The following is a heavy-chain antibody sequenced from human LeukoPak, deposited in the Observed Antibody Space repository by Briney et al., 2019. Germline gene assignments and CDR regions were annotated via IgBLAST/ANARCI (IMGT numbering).Heavy chain of an antibody. D-gene: IGHD5-12*01. Sequence: SETLSLTCTVSGDSISSSSYYWGWIRQPPGKGLEWIGSIYYSGSTYYNPSLKSRVTISVDTSKNQFSLKLSSVTAADTAVYYCARGGGYDFNWFDPWGQGTLVTVSS. CDR2: IYYSGST. V-gene: IGHV4-39*01. CDR3: ARGGGYDFNWFDP. J-gene: IGHJ5*02. CDR1: GDSISSSSYY.